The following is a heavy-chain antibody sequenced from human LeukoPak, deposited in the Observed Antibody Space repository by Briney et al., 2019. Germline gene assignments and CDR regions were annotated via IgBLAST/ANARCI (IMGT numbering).Heavy chain of an antibody. Sequence: PGGSLRLSCAASGFTFSSYAMSWVRQAPGKGLEWVSAISGSGGSTYYADSVKGRFTISRDNSKNTLYLRMNSLRAEDTAVYYCAKDLRPTGSSWYRFDYWGQGTLVTVSS. CDR2: ISGSGGST. V-gene: IGHV3-23*01. CDR1: GFTFSSYA. D-gene: IGHD6-13*01. J-gene: IGHJ4*02. CDR3: AKDLRPTGSSWYRFDY.